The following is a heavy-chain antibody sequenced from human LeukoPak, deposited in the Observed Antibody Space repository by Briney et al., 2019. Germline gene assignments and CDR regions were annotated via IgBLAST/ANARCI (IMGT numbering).Heavy chain of an antibody. V-gene: IGHV1-2*06. Sequence: ASVKVSCKASGYTFTGYYMHWVRQAPGQGLQWMGRINPNSGGTNYAQKFQGRVTMTRDTSISTAYMELSRLRSDDTAVYYCARDVGLWLLNRGDRGQGTLVTVSS. J-gene: IGHJ4*02. CDR3: ARDVGLWLLNRGD. D-gene: IGHD5-24*01. CDR1: GYTFTGYY. CDR2: INPNSGGT.